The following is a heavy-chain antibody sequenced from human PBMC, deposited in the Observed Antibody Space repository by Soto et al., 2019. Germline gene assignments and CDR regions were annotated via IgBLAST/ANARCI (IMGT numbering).Heavy chain of an antibody. Sequence: GGSLRLSCAASGFTFSSYAMNWVRQAPGKGLEWVSVSGSDGSTYYADSVKGRFTISRDNSKNTLNLQMNSLRAEDTAVYYCARRSSSWYFDYWGQGT. CDR1: GFTFSSYA. CDR2: SGSDGST. J-gene: IGHJ4*02. D-gene: IGHD6-13*01. CDR3: ARRSSSWYFDY. V-gene: IGHV3-23*01.